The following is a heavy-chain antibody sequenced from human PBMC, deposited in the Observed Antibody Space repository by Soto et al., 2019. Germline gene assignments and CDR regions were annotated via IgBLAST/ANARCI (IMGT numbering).Heavy chain of an antibody. V-gene: IGHV3-23*01. Sequence: EVQLLESGGGLVQPGGSLRLSCAAYGFTFSIYAMSLVRQAPGKGLEWVSAISGSGISTYYADAVKGRFTISRDNSKNTLYLQMNSLRADDTAMYYCARDHKFGEPPWGQGTLVTVSS. CDR3: ARDHKFGEPP. J-gene: IGHJ5*02. CDR1: GFTFSIYA. CDR2: ISGSGIST. D-gene: IGHD3-10*01.